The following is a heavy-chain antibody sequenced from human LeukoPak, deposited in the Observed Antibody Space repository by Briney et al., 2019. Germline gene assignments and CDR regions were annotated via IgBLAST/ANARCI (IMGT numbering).Heavy chain of an antibody. CDR1: GGSISSGSYY. CDR2: IYTSGST. J-gene: IGHJ4*02. Sequence: SQTLSLTCTASGGSISSGSYYWSWIRQPAGKGLEWIGRIYTSGSTNYNPSLKSRVTISVDTSKNQFSLKLSSVTAADTAVYYCARELYGGNSFDYWGQGTLVTVSS. D-gene: IGHD4-23*01. CDR3: ARELYGGNSFDY. V-gene: IGHV4-61*02.